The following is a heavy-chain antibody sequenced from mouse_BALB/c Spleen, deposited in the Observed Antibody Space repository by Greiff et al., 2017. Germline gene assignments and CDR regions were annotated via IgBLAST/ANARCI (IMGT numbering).Heavy chain of an antibody. CDR2: ISTYYGDA. J-gene: IGHJ2*01. Sequence: QVQLQQSGAELVRPGVSVKISCKGSGYTFTDYAMHWVKQSHAKSLEWIGVISTYYGDASYNQKFKGKATMTVDKSSSTAYMELARLTSEDSAIYYCAREGGNYFFFDDWGQGTTLTVSS. D-gene: IGHD2-1*01. CDR1: GYTFTDYA. V-gene: IGHV1S137*01. CDR3: AREGGNYFFFDD.